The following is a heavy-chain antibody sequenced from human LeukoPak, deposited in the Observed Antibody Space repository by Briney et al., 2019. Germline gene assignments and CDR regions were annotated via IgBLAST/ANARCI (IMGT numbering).Heavy chain of an antibody. CDR3: ARDPPPYSGSYQGYFDY. CDR2: IYTSGST. J-gene: IGHJ4*02. CDR1: GGSISSYY. V-gene: IGHV4-4*07. Sequence: PSETLSLTCTVSGGSISSYYWSWIRQPAGKGLEWIWRIYTSGSTNYNPSLKSRVTISVDKSKNQFSLKLSSVTAADTAVYYCARDPPPYSGSYQGYFDYWGQGTLVTVSS. D-gene: IGHD1-26*01.